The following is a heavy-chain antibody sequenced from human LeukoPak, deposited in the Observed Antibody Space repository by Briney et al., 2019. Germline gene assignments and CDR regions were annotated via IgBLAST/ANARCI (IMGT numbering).Heavy chain of an antibody. CDR1: GYTFTSYG. Sequence: ASVKVSCKASGYTFTSYGISWVRRAPGQGLEWMGWISAYNGNTNYAQKLQGRVTMTTDTSTSTAYMELRSLRSDDTAVYYCARVPRYCNSTSCHPQDFDYWGPGTLVTVSS. V-gene: IGHV1-18*01. J-gene: IGHJ4*02. CDR2: ISAYNGNT. CDR3: ARVPRYCNSTSCHPQDFDY. D-gene: IGHD2-2*01.